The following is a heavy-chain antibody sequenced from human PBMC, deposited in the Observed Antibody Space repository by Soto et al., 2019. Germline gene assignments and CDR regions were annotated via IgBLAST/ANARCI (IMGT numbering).Heavy chain of an antibody. D-gene: IGHD5-12*01. CDR3: ARSGYDTNYYYYGMDV. CDR2: ISAGNGNT. V-gene: IGHV1-3*01. CDR1: GYTFTSYA. J-gene: IGHJ6*02. Sequence: QVQLVQSGAEVKKPGASVKVSCKASGYTFTSYAMHWVRQAPGQRLEWMGWISAGNGNTKYSQKFQGRVTITRDTSASTAYMELSSLRSEDTAVYYCARSGYDTNYYYYGMDVWGQGTTVTVSS.